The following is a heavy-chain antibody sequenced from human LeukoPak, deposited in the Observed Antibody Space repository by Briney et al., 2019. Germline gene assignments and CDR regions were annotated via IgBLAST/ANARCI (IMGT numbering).Heavy chain of an antibody. D-gene: IGHD1-26*01. Sequence: ASVKVSCKASGYTFTGYYLHCVSQAPGQGLEWMGWINPKSGGTSYAQKFQGRVTMTRDTTISTAYMELSSVRSDDTAVYYCAREKYSGGYLLDYWGQGTLVTVSS. CDR3: AREKYSGGYLLDY. CDR2: INPKSGGT. CDR1: GYTFTGYY. V-gene: IGHV1-2*02. J-gene: IGHJ4*02.